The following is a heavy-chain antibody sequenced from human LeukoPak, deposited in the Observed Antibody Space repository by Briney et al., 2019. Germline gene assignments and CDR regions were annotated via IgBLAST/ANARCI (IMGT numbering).Heavy chain of an antibody. D-gene: IGHD3-10*01. J-gene: IGHJ4*02. Sequence: ASETLSLTCTVAGGSISSYDWSWIRQPAGKGLEWIGRIYTSGSTNYNPSLKSRVTMSVDTSKNQFSLKLSSVTAADTAVYYCARVGRTGSGSYYSYFDYWGQGTLATVSS. V-gene: IGHV4-4*07. CDR1: GGSISSYD. CDR3: ARVGRTGSGSYYSYFDY. CDR2: IYTSGST.